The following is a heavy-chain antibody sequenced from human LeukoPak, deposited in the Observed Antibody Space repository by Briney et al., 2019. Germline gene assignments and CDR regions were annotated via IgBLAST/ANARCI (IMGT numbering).Heavy chain of an antibody. D-gene: IGHD6-6*01. CDR3: ARDHISSSGWFYP. CDR2: ISSSSGKT. V-gene: IGHV1-18*01. J-gene: IGHJ5*02. Sequence: GASVKVSCKASGYTFISYGISWLRQAPGQGLEWMGWISSSSGKTNSAQKFQGRVTMTTDTSTSTAYMELRSLRFDDTALYYCARDHISSSGWFYPWGQGTLVTVSS. CDR1: GYTFISYG.